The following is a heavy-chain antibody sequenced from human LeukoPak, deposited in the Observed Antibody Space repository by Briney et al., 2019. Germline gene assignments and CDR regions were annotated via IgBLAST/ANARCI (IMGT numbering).Heavy chain of an antibody. CDR2: IFYGGSA. D-gene: IGHD2-2*01. Sequence: HSETLSLACTVSGAAISSSDDYWGWIRQAPGKGLEWIGSIFYGGSAHYNPSLNSRATIFVDTSKNQFSLKLSSVTAADAGMYYCARQFATASADTRGYFDFWGQGTVVTVSS. J-gene: IGHJ4*02. CDR1: GAAISSSDDY. CDR3: ARQFATASADTRGYFDF. V-gene: IGHV4-39*01.